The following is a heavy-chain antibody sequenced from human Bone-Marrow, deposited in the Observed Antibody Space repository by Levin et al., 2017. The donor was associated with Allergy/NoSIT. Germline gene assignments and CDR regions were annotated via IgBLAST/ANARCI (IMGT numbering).Heavy chain of an antibody. CDR2: ISGNGGST. CDR3: AKDSPYGTSWYGRGDY. Sequence: GGSLRLSCAASGFTFRNYVMSWVRQAPGKGLEWVSSISGNGGSTYYVESAKGRFTISRDNSKNTLYLQMNSLRDEDTAVYYCAKDSPYGTSWYGRGDYWGQGTLVTVSS. CDR1: GFTFRNYV. D-gene: IGHD6-13*01. J-gene: IGHJ4*02. V-gene: IGHV3-23*01.